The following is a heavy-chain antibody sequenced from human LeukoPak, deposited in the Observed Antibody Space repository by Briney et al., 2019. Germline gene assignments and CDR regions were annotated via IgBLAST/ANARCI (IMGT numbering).Heavy chain of an antibody. Sequence: SQTLSLTCTVSGGSISSGSYYWSWIRQPAGKGLEWIGRIYTSGSTNYNPSLKSRVTISVDTSKNQFSLKLSSVTAADTAVYYCARAPYYDFWSGQYYSDYWGQGTLVTVSS. V-gene: IGHV4-61*02. D-gene: IGHD3-3*01. CDR1: GGSISSGSYY. CDR2: IYTSGST. CDR3: ARAPYYDFWSGQYYSDY. J-gene: IGHJ4*02.